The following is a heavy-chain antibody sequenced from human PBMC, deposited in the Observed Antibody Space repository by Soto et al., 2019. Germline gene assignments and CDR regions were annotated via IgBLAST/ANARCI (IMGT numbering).Heavy chain of an antibody. D-gene: IGHD2-8*01. Sequence: QVQLQQWGAGLLKPSETLSLTCAVYGGSFSGYYWSWIRQPPGKGLEWIGEINHSGSTNYNPSLKSRVTISVDTFKNQFSLKLSSVTAADTAVYYCAREGLNCTNGVCYPDVDYWGQGTLVTVSS. V-gene: IGHV4-34*01. CDR3: AREGLNCTNGVCYPDVDY. CDR2: INHSGST. CDR1: GGSFSGYY. J-gene: IGHJ4*02.